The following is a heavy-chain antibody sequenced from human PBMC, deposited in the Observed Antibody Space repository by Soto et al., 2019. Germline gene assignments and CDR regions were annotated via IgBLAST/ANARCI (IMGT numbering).Heavy chain of an antibody. J-gene: IGHJ4*02. D-gene: IGHD6-13*01. CDR1: GYTFTGYY. CDR3: ASQAAAGPAFDY. Sequence: ASVKVSCKASGYTFTGYYMHWVRQAPGQGLEWMGWINPNSGGTNYAQKFQGRVTITADESASTAYMELSSLRSEDTAVYYCASQAAAGPAFDYWGQGTLVTVSS. V-gene: IGHV1-2*02. CDR2: INPNSGGT.